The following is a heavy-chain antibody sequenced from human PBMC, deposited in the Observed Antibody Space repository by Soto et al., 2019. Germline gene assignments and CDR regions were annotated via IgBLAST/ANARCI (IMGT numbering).Heavy chain of an antibody. CDR3: ACTVTTVGSDY. Sequence: QLQLQESGPGLVKPSETLSLTCTVSGGSISSGSDYWGWIRQPPGKGLEWIGSIYYTGSTYYNPSLKSRVTISVDASKNHVSLKLSSVTAADTAVYYCACTVTTVGSDYWGQGTLVTVSS. CDR2: IYYTGST. D-gene: IGHD4-17*01. V-gene: IGHV4-39*02. J-gene: IGHJ4*02. CDR1: GGSISSGSDY.